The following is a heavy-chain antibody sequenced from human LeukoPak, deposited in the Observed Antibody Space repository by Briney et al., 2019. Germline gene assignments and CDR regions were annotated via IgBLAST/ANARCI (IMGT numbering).Heavy chain of an antibody. D-gene: IGHD6-19*01. Sequence: PGGSLRLSCAASGFTFSSYGMHWVRQAPGKGLEWVAFIRYDGSNKYYADSVKGRFTISRDNAKNSLYLQMNSLRAEDTALYYCAKDFLASVAGAFDIWGQGTMVTVSS. CDR1: GFTFSSYG. J-gene: IGHJ3*02. CDR2: IRYDGSNK. V-gene: IGHV3-30*02. CDR3: AKDFLASVAGAFDI.